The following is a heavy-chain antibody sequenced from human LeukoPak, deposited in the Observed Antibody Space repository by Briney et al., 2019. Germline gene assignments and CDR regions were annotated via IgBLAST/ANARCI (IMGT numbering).Heavy chain of an antibody. CDR1: GGSISGGSYY. J-gene: IGHJ4*02. CDR3: VRSGYYHLYYFDY. D-gene: IGHD3-3*01. Sequence: SETLSLTCTVSGGSISGGSYYWSWIRQPPGKGLEWIGYIYYSGSTNYNPSLKSRVTISVDTSKNQFSLKLSSVTAADTAVYYCVRSGYYHLYYFDYWGQGTLVTVSS. CDR2: IYYSGST. V-gene: IGHV4-61*01.